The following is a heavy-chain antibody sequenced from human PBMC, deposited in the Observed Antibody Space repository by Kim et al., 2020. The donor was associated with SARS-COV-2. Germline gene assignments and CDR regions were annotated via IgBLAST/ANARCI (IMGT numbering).Heavy chain of an antibody. D-gene: IGHD5-12*01. CDR2: IDGDGSRT. J-gene: IGHJ4*02. V-gene: IGHV3-74*01. CDR3: ARDGYNPPGLD. Sequence: GGSLRLSCAASGFSFNNFWMHWVRQPPGKGLVWVARIDGDGSRTTYADSVKGRFTISRDNAKNTLFLQVNSLRAEDTAVYYCARDGYNPPGLDWGQGTLVTVSS. CDR1: GFSFNNFW.